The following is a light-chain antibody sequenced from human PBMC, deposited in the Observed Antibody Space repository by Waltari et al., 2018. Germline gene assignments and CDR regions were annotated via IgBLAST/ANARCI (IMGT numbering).Light chain of an antibody. V-gene: IGLV3-21*04. J-gene: IGLJ3*02. CDR1: NIERKI. CDR2: YDS. Sequence: YVVTQPPSVSVAPGKTATLTCGGENIERKILTWYQQKPGQAPVLVIFYDSDRPSGIPERFSGSNSGNTATLTISWVEAGDEVDYHCQVWDDTTNSGVFGGGTRLTVL. CDR3: QVWDDTTNSGV.